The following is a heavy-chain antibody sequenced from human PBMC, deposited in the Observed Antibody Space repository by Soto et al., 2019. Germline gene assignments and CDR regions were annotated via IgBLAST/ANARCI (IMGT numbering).Heavy chain of an antibody. D-gene: IGHD3-22*01. V-gene: IGHV4-61*08. Sequence: QVQLQESGPGLVKPSETLSLICTVSGDSVSGGGYYWTWILQHPGKGLEWIGYISFTGDTTSNPSLRSRVTIALHTSKHQFSLKLTSATAADTARYYCSRGGHYYHSMLWGPGTLVTVSS. CDR2: ISFTGDT. CDR3: SRGGHYYHSML. J-gene: IGHJ4*02. CDR1: GDSVSGGGYY.